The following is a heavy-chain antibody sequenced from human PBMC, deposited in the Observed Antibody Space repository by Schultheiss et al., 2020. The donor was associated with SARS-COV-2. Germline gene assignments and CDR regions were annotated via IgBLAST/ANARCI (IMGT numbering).Heavy chain of an antibody. CDR1: GYTFTSYG. Sequence: ASVKVSCKASGYTFTSYGISWVRQAPGQGLEWMGWISAYNGNTNYAQKFQGRVTITADKSTSTAYMELSSLRSEDTAVYYCAGVLRSGGRYYYYMDVWGKGTTVTVSS. CDR3: AGVLRSGGRYYYYMDV. V-gene: IGHV1-18*01. CDR2: ISAYNGNT. D-gene: IGHD2-15*01. J-gene: IGHJ6*03.